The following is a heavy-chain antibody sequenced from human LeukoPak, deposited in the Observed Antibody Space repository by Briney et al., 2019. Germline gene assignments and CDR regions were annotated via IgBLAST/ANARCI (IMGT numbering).Heavy chain of an antibody. D-gene: IGHD3-22*01. CDR2: INPSGGST. CDR3: ARDDSSGPQVY. Sequence: ASVKVSCKASGYTFSIYYMHWVRQAPGQGLEWMGIINPSGGSTKYAQKLQGRVIMTSDTSTSTVYMELSSLRSEDTAVYYCARDDSSGPQVYWGQGTLVTV. J-gene: IGHJ4*02. CDR1: GYTFSIYY. V-gene: IGHV1-46*01.